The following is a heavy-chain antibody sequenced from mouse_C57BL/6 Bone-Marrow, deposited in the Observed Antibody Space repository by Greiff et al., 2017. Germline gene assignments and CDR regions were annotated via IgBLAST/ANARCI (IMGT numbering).Heavy chain of an antibody. V-gene: IGHV2-5*01. CDR2: IWRGGST. Sequence: VMLVESGPGLVQPSQSLSITCTVSGFSLTSYGVHWVRQSPGKGLEWLGVIWRGGSTDYNAAFMSRLSITKDNSKSQVFFKMNSLQADDTAIYYCAKNLYYGSSYWFAYWGQGTLVTVSA. CDR1: GFSLTSYG. CDR3: AKNLYYGSSYWFAY. D-gene: IGHD1-1*01. J-gene: IGHJ3*01.